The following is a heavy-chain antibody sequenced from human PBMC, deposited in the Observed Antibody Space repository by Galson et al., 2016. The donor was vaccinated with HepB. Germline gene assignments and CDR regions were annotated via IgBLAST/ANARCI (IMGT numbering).Heavy chain of an antibody. CDR3: ARRDIGYWPAFDS. J-gene: IGHJ4*02. Sequence: PALVKPTQTLTLTCTFSGFSFNTNGGVGVGWICQSPGKALEWLGIIYWDDDQSYSPSLNNRVTITKDTSKNQVVLTLTNMDPVDTATYYCARRDIGYWPAFDSWGQGALVAVSS. V-gene: IGHV2-5*02. D-gene: IGHD2-8*02. CDR2: IYWDDDQ. CDR1: GFSFNTNGGVG.